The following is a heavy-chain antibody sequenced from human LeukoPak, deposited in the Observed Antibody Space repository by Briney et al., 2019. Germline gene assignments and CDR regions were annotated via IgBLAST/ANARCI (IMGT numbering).Heavy chain of an antibody. D-gene: IGHD2-21*01. CDR1: GFTFSSYA. CDR2: ISGSGGTT. Sequence: GGSLRLFCAAAGFTFSSYAMNCVRQAPGKGLEWVSSISGSGGTTYNADSVKGRFTISRDNSKNTLYLQMNGLRADDTAVYYCARKAKGGDRRDDFDYWGQGTLVTVSS. V-gene: IGHV3-23*01. CDR3: ARKAKGGDRRDDFDY. J-gene: IGHJ4*02.